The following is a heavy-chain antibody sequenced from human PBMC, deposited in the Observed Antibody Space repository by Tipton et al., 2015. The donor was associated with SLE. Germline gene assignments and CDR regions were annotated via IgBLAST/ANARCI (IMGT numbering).Heavy chain of an antibody. CDR1: GGTFSSYA. Sequence: QSGPEVKKPGSSVKVSCKASGGTFSSYAISWVRQAPGQGLEWMGIINPSGGSTSYAQKFQGRVTMTRDTSTSTVYMELSSLRSEDTAVYYCARDRGGDYEDYWGQGTLVTVSS. V-gene: IGHV1-46*01. CDR2: INPSGGST. D-gene: IGHD2-21*02. CDR3: ARDRGGDYEDY. J-gene: IGHJ4*02.